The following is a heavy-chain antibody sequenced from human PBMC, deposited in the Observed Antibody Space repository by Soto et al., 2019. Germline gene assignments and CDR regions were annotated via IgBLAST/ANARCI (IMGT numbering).Heavy chain of an antibody. CDR1: GFSLTTRGVG. Sequence: QITLKESGPTLVKPTQPLTLTCAFSGFSLTTRGVGVGWIRQPPGKALEWLALIYWDDDKRYSPSLKSRLTITKDTSTTQAVLTSTNMDPADTATYYCAHRSSVTAKWKAWFAPWGQATLVTVSS. D-gene: IGHD2-21*02. V-gene: IGHV2-5*02. CDR2: IYWDDDK. J-gene: IGHJ5*02. CDR3: AHRSSVTAKWKAWFAP.